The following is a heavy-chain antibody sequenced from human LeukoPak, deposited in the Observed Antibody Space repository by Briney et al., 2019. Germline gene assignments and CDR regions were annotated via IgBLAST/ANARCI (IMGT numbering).Heavy chain of an antibody. D-gene: IGHD2-15*01. CDR3: ARDQHCSGGSCYRIWYFDL. V-gene: IGHV4-59*01. Sequence: PSEILSLTCTVSGGSISSYYWSWIRQPPGKGLEWIGYIYNSGSTNYNPSLKSRVTISVDTSKNQFSLKLTSVTAADTAVYYCARDQHCSGGSCYRIWYFDLWGRGTLVTVSS. CDR1: GGSISSYY. J-gene: IGHJ2*01. CDR2: IYNSGST.